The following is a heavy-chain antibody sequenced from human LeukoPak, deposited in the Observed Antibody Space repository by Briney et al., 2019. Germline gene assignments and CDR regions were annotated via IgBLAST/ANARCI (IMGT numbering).Heavy chain of an antibody. CDR1: GFTFSSYG. CDR2: ISYDGSNK. Sequence: GRSLRLSCAASGFTFSSYGMHWVRQAPGKGLEWVAVISYDGSNKYYADSVKGRFTISRDNSKNTLYLQMNSLRAEDTAVYYCAKDLEADYYGSGTPLGAFDIWGQGTMVTVSS. D-gene: IGHD3-10*01. J-gene: IGHJ3*02. CDR3: AKDLEADYYGSGTPLGAFDI. V-gene: IGHV3-30*18.